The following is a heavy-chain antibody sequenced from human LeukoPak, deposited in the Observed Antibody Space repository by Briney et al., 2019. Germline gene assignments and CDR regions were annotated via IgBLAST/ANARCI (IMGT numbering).Heavy chain of an antibody. D-gene: IGHD6-19*01. J-gene: IGHJ4*02. CDR1: GGSISSYY. CDR2: IYYSGST. V-gene: IGHV4-59*01. Sequence: SETLSLTCTVSGGSISSYYWSWIRQPPGKGLEWIGYIYYSGSTNYNPSLKSRVTISVDTSKNQFSLKLSSVTAADTAVYYCARAPDTEQWLAYFDYWGQGTLVTVSS. CDR3: ARAPDTEQWLAYFDY.